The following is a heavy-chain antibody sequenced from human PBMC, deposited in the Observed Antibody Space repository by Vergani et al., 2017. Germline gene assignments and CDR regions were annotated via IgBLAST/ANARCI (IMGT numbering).Heavy chain of an antibody. V-gene: IGHV1-58*02. CDR2: IVVGSGNT. CDR1: GFTFTSSA. D-gene: IGHD1-26*01. Sequence: HMQLVQSGPEVKKPGTSVKVSCKASGFTFTSSAMQWVRQARGQRLEWIGWIVVGSGNTNYAQKFQERVTITRDMSTSTAYMELSSLRSEDTAVYYCAADLRASVVGATHGDYWGQGTLVIVSS. J-gene: IGHJ4*02. CDR3: AADLRASVVGATHGDY.